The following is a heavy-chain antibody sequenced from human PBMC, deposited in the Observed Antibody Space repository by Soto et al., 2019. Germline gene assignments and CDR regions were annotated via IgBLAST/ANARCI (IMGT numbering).Heavy chain of an antibody. V-gene: IGHV3-33*01. CDR1: GFTFSSYG. CDR3: AREKRNWYYYDSSGSLDAFDI. D-gene: IGHD3-22*01. J-gene: IGHJ3*02. CDR2: IWYDGSNK. Sequence: LRLSCAASGFTFSSYGMHWVRQAPGKGLEWVAVIWYDGSNKYYADSVKGRFTISRDNSKNTLYLQMNSLRAEDTAVYYCAREKRNWYYYDSSGSLDAFDIWGQGTMVTVSS.